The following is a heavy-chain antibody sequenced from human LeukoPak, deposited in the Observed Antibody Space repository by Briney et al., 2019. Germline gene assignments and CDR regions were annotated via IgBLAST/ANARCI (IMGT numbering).Heavy chain of an antibody. J-gene: IGHJ4*02. CDR1: GFTFGTYD. CDR3: ARRLHRLKSGYSYGFDY. V-gene: IGHV3-23*01. Sequence: GGSLRLSCAASGFTFGTYDMYWIRQAPGKGLECVSSISRGGAYTYYADSVKGRFTISRDDSRNTLYLRMNSLRAEDTAVYYCARRLHRLKSGYSYGFDYWGQGTLVTVSS. D-gene: IGHD5-18*01. CDR2: ISRGGAYT.